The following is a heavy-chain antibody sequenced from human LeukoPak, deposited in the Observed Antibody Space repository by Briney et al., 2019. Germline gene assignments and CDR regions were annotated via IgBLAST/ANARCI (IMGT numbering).Heavy chain of an antibody. CDR2: INPNSGGT. J-gene: IGHJ2*01. CDR3: ARGAEYGGHSAWYFDL. V-gene: IGHV1-2*02. Sequence: GASVKVSCKASGYTFTGYYMNWVRQAPGQGLEWMGWINPNSGGTNYAQKFQGRVTMTRDTSISTAYMELTRLKSDDTTVYYCARGAEYGGHSAWYFDLWGRGTLITVSS. D-gene: IGHD4-23*01. CDR1: GYTFTGYY.